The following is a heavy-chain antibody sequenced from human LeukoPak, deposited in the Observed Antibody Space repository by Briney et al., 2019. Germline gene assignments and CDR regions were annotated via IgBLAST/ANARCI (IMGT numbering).Heavy chain of an antibody. Sequence: GGSLRLSCVASGFPFNSYWMTWVRQAPGKGLEWVANIKQDGSKKSYVDSVKGRFTISRDNAKNSLYLQMNSLRAEDTVIYYCTRVGYIDEGIDYWGQGTLVTVSS. D-gene: IGHD5-24*01. CDR3: TRVGYIDEGIDY. CDR2: IKQDGSKK. V-gene: IGHV3-7*04. J-gene: IGHJ4*02. CDR1: GFPFNSYW.